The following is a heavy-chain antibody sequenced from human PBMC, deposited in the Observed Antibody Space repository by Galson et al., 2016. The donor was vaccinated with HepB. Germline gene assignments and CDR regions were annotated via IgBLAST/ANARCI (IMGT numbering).Heavy chain of an antibody. V-gene: IGHV1-2*06. J-gene: IGHJ6*02. D-gene: IGHD6-13*01. Sequence: SVKVSCKASGYTFTGYYMHWVQQAPGQGLEWMGRINPNSGGTNYAQKFQGRVTMTRDTSISTAYMELSRLRSDDTAVYYCARDGYSSSWYSHTAGYYYGMDVWGQGTTVTVSS. CDR2: INPNSGGT. CDR3: ARDGYSSSWYSHTAGYYYGMDV. CDR1: GYTFTGYY.